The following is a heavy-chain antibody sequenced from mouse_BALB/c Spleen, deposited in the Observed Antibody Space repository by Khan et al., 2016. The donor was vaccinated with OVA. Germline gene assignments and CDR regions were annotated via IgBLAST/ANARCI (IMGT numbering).Heavy chain of an antibody. J-gene: IGHJ1*01. Sequence: QVQLKESGPGLVAPSQSLSITCTVSGFSLSRYSVHWVRQPPGKGLEWLGIIWIGGSADYNSPLKSRLSISKDNSKSQVFLKMNSLKTDDTAMQYGARNRDGGSYWDFDVWGAGTTVTVSS. D-gene: IGHD3-3*01. CDR2: IWIGGSA. CDR3: ARNRDGGSYWDFDV. CDR1: GFSLSRYS. V-gene: IGHV2-6-4*01.